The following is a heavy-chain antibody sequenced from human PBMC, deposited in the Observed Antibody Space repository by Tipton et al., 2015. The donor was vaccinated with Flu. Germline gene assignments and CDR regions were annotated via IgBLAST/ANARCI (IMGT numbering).Heavy chain of an antibody. V-gene: IGHV4-4*07. CDR1: GGSMSSFY. J-gene: IGHJ4*02. D-gene: IGHD3-10*01. CDR3: ARASGSGTYVIFDY. Sequence: TLSLTCIVSGGSMSSFYWSWIRQPAGKGLEWIGRIYTSGNTIYHPSLKSRVTMSVDTSKNEFSLKLNSVTAADTAVYYCARASGSGTYVIFDYWGQGTLVTVSS. CDR2: IYTSGNT.